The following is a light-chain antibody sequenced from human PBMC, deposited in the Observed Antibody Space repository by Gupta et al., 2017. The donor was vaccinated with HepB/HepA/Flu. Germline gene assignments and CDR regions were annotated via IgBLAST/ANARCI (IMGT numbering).Light chain of an antibody. CDR3: QQYGSSPRT. V-gene: IGKV3-20*01. CDR1: QSVSSSY. CDR2: GAS. J-gene: IGKJ3*01. Sequence: VLTQSPGTLSLSPGERATLSCRASQSVSSSYLAWYQQKPGQAPRLLIYGASSRATGIPDRFSGSGSGTDFTLTISRLEPEDFAVYYCQQYGSSPRTFGPGTKVDIK.